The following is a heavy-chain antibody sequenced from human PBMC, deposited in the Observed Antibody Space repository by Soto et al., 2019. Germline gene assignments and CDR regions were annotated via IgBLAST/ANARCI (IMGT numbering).Heavy chain of an antibody. CDR3: ARGPSDSDYVAGSPFFIPPPGNYGMDV. J-gene: IGHJ6*02. D-gene: IGHD3-16*01. V-gene: IGHV3-13*01. CDR1: GFTFSSYD. Sequence: GGSLRLSCAASGFTFSSYDMHWVRQATGKGLEWVSAIGTAGDTYYPGSVKGRFTISRENAKNSLYLQMNSLRAEDTAVYYCARGPSDSDYVAGSPFFIPPPGNYGMDVWGQGTTVTVSS. CDR2: IGTAGDT.